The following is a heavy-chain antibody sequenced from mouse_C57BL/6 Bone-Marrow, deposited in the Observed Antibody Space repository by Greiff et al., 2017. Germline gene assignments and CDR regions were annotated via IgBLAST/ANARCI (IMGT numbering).Heavy chain of an antibody. V-gene: IGHV1-55*01. J-gene: IGHJ1*03. Sequence: QVQLQQPGAELVKPGASVKMSCKASGYTFTSYWLTWVKQRPGQGLEWIGDIYPGSGSTNYNEKFKSKATLPVDTSSSTAYMQLSSLTSEDSAVYDCARPYYSNYWYFDVWGTGTTVTVSS. CDR1: GYTFTSYW. CDR2: IYPGSGST. D-gene: IGHD2-5*01. CDR3: ARPYYSNYWYFDV.